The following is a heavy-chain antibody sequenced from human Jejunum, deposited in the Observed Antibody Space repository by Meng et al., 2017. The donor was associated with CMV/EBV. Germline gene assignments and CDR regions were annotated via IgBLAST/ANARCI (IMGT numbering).Heavy chain of an antibody. CDR1: GFTFSHYW. Sequence: CAASGFTFSHYWMYWVRQAPGTGLVWVSRLRGDGTTETYADSVRGRFTISRDNVKNMLYLQMNSLRAEDTAVYYCARDRGPGGVDYWGQGTLVTVSS. J-gene: IGHJ4*02. CDR3: ARDRGPGGVDY. V-gene: IGHV3-74*01. D-gene: IGHD3-10*01. CDR2: LRGDGTTE.